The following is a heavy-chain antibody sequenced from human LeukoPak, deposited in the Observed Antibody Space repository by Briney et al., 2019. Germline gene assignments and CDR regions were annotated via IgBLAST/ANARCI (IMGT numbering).Heavy chain of an antibody. V-gene: IGHV3-9*01. Sequence: PGGSLRLSCAASGFTFDDYAMHWVRQAPGKGLEWVSGISWNSGSIGYADSVKGRFTISRDNAKNSLYLQMNSLRAEDTALYYCATWVGGPQWLDAFDIWGQGTMVTVSS. D-gene: IGHD6-19*01. J-gene: IGHJ3*02. CDR3: ATWVGGPQWLDAFDI. CDR1: GFTFDDYA. CDR2: ISWNSGSI.